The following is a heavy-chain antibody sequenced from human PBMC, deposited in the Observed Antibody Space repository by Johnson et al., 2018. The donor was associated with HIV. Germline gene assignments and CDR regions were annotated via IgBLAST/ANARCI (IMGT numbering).Heavy chain of an antibody. CDR1: GFTFSDYY. CDR3: ARLKNGAFDI. D-gene: IGHD2-8*01. CDR2: IYSDGST. Sequence: VQLVESGGGLVQPGGSLRLPCAASGFTFSDYYMSWIRQAPVKGLEWVSIIYSDGSTYFADSVKGRFPISRDNSKNTLFLQMNSLRVEDTAVYYCARLKNGAFDIWGQGTMVTVSS. V-gene: IGHV3-66*01. J-gene: IGHJ3*02.